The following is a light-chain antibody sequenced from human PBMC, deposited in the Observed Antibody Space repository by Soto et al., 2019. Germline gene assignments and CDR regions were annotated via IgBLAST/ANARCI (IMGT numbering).Light chain of an antibody. Sequence: QSALTQPASVSGSPRQSITISCTGTSGDIGYYNYVSWYQQHPGKAPKLIIYEVSNRPSGVSNRFSGSKSGNTASLTITGRQAADEEDYYCSSYTSSNTPVVFGGGTKLTVL. CDR3: SSYTSSNTPVV. V-gene: IGLV2-14*01. CDR2: EVS. J-gene: IGLJ2*01. CDR1: SGDIGYYNY.